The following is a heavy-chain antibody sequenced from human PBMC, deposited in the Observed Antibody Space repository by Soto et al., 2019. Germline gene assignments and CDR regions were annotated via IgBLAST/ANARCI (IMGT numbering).Heavy chain of an antibody. CDR3: AFYYLNSGSYSNAY. Sequence: QVQLVQSGAEVKKPGSSVKVSCKASGGTFSSYAISWVRQAPRQGLEWMGGIIPTLGTTSYVQKFQGRVTITADEYTSTADMEMSSLRSEDTAVYYGAFYYLNSGSYSNAYWGQGTLVNVSS. V-gene: IGHV1-69*01. D-gene: IGHD3-10*01. CDR1: GGTFSSYA. CDR2: IIPTLGTT. J-gene: IGHJ4*02.